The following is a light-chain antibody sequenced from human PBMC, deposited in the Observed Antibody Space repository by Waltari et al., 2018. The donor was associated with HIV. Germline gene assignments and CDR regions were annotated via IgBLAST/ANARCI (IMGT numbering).Light chain of an antibody. CDR2: SVS. CDR1: QGVGSY. Sequence: IQLTQSPSFLSASVGERLTITCRATQGVGSYLAWYQQKPGKAPNLPIYSVSVLQTGVPSRFSGSGSGTEFTLTISGLQPEDFATYYCQQLKTYPLSFGGGTKVEIK. V-gene: IGKV1-9*01. CDR3: QQLKTYPLS. J-gene: IGKJ4*01.